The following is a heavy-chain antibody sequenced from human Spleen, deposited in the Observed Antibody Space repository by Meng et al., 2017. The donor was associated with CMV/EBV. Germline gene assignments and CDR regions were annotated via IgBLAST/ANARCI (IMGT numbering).Heavy chain of an antibody. CDR3: ARGRVTGVSGYYSYYYYYGMDV. CDR2: ISHDGSNK. CDR1: GFTFSSYA. J-gene: IGHJ6*02. V-gene: IGHV3-30*04. D-gene: IGHD3-22*01. Sequence: GGSLRLSCAASGFTFSSYAMHWVRQAPGKGLEWVAVISHDGSNKYYAGSVKGRFTISRDNSKNTLYLQMNRMRADDTAVYYCARGRVTGVSGYYSYYYYYGMDVWGQGTTVTVSS.